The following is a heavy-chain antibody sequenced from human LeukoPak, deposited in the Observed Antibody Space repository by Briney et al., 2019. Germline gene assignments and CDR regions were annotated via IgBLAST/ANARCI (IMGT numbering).Heavy chain of an antibody. J-gene: IGHJ5*02. D-gene: IGHD3-10*01. Sequence: GGSLRLSCAASGFTFDDYAMHWVRQAPGKGLEWVSGISWNSGSIGYADSVKGRFTISRDNAKNSLYLQMNSLRAEDTALYYCAKDRFYGSGSYYDSWFDPWGQGTLVTVSS. CDR3: AKDRFYGSGSYYDSWFDP. CDR2: ISWNSGSI. CDR1: GFTFDDYA. V-gene: IGHV3-9*01.